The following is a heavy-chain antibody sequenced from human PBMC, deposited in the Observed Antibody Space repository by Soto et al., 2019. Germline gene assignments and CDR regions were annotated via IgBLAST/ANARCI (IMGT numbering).Heavy chain of an antibody. D-gene: IGHD2-2*01. Sequence: QVQLVQSGAEVKKPGASVKVSCKASGYTFTSYGISWVRQAPGQGLEWMGWISAYNGNTNYAQKLQGRVTMTTDTSTRTAYMELRSLRSDDTAVYYCARDEDIVLVPAARSYYYYYGMDVWGQGTTVTVSS. CDR3: ARDEDIVLVPAARSYYYYYGMDV. J-gene: IGHJ6*02. CDR2: ISAYNGNT. V-gene: IGHV1-18*01. CDR1: GYTFTSYG.